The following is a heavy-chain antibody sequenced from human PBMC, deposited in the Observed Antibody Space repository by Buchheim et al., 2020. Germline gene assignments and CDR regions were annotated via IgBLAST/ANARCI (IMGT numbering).Heavy chain of an antibody. CDR1: GFTFSSYE. V-gene: IGHV3-30*02. D-gene: IGHD3-9*01. Sequence: VQLVESGGGLVQPGGSLRLSCAASGFTFSSYEMNWVRQAPGKGLEWVAFIRYDGSNKYYADSVKGRFTISRDNSKNTLYLQMNSLRAEDTAVYYCAKDFDGYGDAFDYWGQGTL. CDR3: AKDFDGYGDAFDY. J-gene: IGHJ4*02. CDR2: IRYDGSNK.